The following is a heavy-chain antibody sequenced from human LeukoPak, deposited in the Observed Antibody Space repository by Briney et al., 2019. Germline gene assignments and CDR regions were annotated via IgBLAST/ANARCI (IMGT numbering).Heavy chain of an antibody. CDR3: AGGSSWYRGIDY. CDR2: ISTNGGST. J-gene: IGHJ4*02. D-gene: IGHD6-13*01. CDR1: GFTFSSYA. V-gene: IGHV3-64*01. Sequence: GESLRLSCAASGFTFSSYAMYWVRQAPGKGLEYVSAISTNGGSTYYANSVKGRFIISRDNSKNTLYLQMGSLRAEDMAVYYCAGGSSWYRGIDYWGQGTLVTVSS.